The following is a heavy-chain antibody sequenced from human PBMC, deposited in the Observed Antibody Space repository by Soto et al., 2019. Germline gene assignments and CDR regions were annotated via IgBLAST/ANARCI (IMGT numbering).Heavy chain of an antibody. CDR2: ISAYNGNT. J-gene: IGHJ4*02. CDR3: ARDAYGSSWYDFDY. V-gene: IGHV1-18*04. D-gene: IGHD6-13*01. CDR1: GYTFTSYG. Sequence: ASVKVSCKASGYTFTSYGISWVRQAPGQGLEWMGWISAYNGNTNYAQKLQGRVTMTRDTSISTAYMELSRLRSDDTAVYYCARDAYGSSWYDFDYWGQGTLVTVSS.